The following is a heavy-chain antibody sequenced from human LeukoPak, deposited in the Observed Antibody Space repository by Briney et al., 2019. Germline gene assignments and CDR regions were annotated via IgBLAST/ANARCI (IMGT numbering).Heavy chain of an antibody. Sequence: SETLSLTCAVYGGSFSSYYWSWIRQPPGKGLEWIGYIYYSGSTNYNPSLKSRVTISVDTSKNQFSLKLSSVTAADTAVYYCARDTNVGYCSGGSCYSGAFDIWGQGTMVTVSS. CDR2: IYYSGST. D-gene: IGHD2-15*01. V-gene: IGHV4-59*01. CDR1: GGSFSSYY. J-gene: IGHJ3*02. CDR3: ARDTNVGYCSGGSCYSGAFDI.